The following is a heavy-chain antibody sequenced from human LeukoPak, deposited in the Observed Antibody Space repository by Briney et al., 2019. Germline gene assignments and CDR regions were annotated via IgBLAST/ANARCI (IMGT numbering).Heavy chain of an antibody. CDR1: GFTFSSYA. CDR2: ISYDGSNK. J-gene: IGHJ4*02. Sequence: GGSLRLSCAASGFTFSSYAMHWVRQAPGKGLEWVAVISYDGSNKYYADSVKGRFTISRDNSKNTLYLQMNSLRAEDTAVYYCARGGWYSYIRSWGQGTLVTVSS. CDR3: ARGGWYSYIRS. D-gene: IGHD5-18*01. V-gene: IGHV3-30*04.